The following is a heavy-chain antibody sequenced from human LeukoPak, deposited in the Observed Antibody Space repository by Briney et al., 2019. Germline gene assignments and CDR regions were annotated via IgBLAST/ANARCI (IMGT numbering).Heavy chain of an antibody. D-gene: IGHD4-17*01. CDR2: IYYSGST. V-gene: IGHV4-59*01. CDR1: GGSISSYY. Sequence: SETLSLTCTVSGGSISSYYWSWIRQPPGKGLEWIGYIYYSGSTNYNPSLKSRVTISVDTSKNQFSLKLSSVTAADTAVYYCAAKIDYGHPPRYWGQGTLVTVSS. J-gene: IGHJ4*02. CDR3: AAKIDYGHPPRY.